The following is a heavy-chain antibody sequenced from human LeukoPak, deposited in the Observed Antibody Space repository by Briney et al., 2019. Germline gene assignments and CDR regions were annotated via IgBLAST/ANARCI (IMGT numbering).Heavy chain of an antibody. D-gene: IGHD3-3*01. J-gene: IGHJ4*02. CDR3: ARAEVYDFWSGYYRYYFDY. Sequence: SETLSLTCAVYGGSFSGYYWSWIRQPPGKGLEWIGAINHSGSTNYNPSLKSRVTISVDTSKNQFSLKLSSVTAADTAVYYCARAEVYDFWSGYYRYYFDYWGQGTLVTVSS. CDR2: INHSGST. V-gene: IGHV4-34*01. CDR1: GGSFSGYY.